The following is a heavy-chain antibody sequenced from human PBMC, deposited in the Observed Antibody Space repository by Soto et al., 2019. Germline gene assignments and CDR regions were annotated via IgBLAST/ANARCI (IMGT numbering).Heavy chain of an antibody. CDR1: GFTFGDYA. D-gene: IGHD3-3*01. Sequence: GGSLRLSCTASGFTFGDYAMSWFRQAPGKGLEWVGFIRSKAYGGTTEYAASVKGRFTISRDDSKSIAYLQMNSLKTEDTAVYYCTRGREEWLLWAGQSDDAFDIWGQGTMVTVSS. V-gene: IGHV3-49*03. CDR2: IRSKAYGGTT. CDR3: TRGREEWLLWAGQSDDAFDI. J-gene: IGHJ3*02.